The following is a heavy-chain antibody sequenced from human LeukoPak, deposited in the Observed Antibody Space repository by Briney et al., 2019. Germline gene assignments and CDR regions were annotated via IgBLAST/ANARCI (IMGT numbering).Heavy chain of an antibody. CDR3: ARGDGSGSYSPGWVDY. J-gene: IGHJ4*02. Sequence: GESLKISCKGSGYSFTSYWNGWVRQMPGKGLEWMGIIYPGDSDTRYSPSFQGQVTISADKSISTAYLQWSSLKASDTAMYYCARGDGSGSYSPGWVDYWGQGTLVTVSS. CDR2: IYPGDSDT. CDR1: GYSFTSYW. D-gene: IGHD3-10*01. V-gene: IGHV5-51*01.